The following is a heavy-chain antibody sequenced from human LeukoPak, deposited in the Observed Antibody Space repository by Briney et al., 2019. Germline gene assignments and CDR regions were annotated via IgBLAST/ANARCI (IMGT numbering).Heavy chain of an antibody. CDR3: ARPYCSSTSCYYDY. V-gene: IGHV4-39*01. CDR2: IYYSGST. CDR1: GGSISSSSYY. J-gene: IGHJ4*02. Sequence: PSETLSLTCTVSGGSISSSSYYWGWIRQPPGKGLEWIGSIYYSGSTYYNPSLKSRVTISVDTSKNQFSLKLSSVTAADTAVYYCARPYCSSTSCYYDYWGQGTLVTVSS. D-gene: IGHD2-2*01.